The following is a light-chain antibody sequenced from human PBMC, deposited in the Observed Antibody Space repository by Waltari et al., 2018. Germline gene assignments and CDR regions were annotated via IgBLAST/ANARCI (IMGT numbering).Light chain of an antibody. V-gene: IGKV3-20*01. CDR3: QHSGNSPLIT. Sequence: EIVLTQSPGTLSLSPGERATLSCRASESVSCRFLAWYQQRPGQAPRLLIYSASSRATGIPDRFSGSGSGTDFALTISRLEPEDFAMYYCQHSGNSPLITFGQGTRLDIK. CDR1: ESVSCRF. CDR2: SAS. J-gene: IGKJ5*01.